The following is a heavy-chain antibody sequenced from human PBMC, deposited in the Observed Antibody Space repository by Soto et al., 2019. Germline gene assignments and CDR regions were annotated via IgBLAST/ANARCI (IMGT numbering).Heavy chain of an antibody. J-gene: IGHJ6*03. CDR1: GGSISSGGYY. CDR3: ATCPTYCSGVSCYPTAAYYYMEV. D-gene: IGHD2-15*01. CDR2: IYYSGST. V-gene: IGHV4-31*03. Sequence: QVQLQESGPGLVKPSQTLSLTCTVSGGSISSGGYYWSWIRQHPGKGLEWIGYIYYSGSTYYNPSLKSRVTISVDTFKNHFSPKLSLVTAADTAVYYCATCPTYCSGVSCYPTAAYYYMEVWGKGTTVTVSS.